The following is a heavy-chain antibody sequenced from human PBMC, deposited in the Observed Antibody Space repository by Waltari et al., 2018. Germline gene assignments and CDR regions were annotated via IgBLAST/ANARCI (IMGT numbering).Heavy chain of an antibody. Sequence: VQLQESGPGLVKPSETLSLTCTVSGGSISTSKYYWGWIRQTPGKGLVWVSRINSDGSSTSYADSVKGRFTISRDNAKNTLYLQMNSLRAEDTAVYYCARASTFGGVIVIHTLFDYWGQGTLVTVSS. D-gene: IGHD3-16*02. V-gene: IGHV3-74*01. CDR1: GGSISTSKYY. J-gene: IGHJ4*02. CDR3: ARASTFGGVIVIHTLFDY. CDR2: INSDGSST.